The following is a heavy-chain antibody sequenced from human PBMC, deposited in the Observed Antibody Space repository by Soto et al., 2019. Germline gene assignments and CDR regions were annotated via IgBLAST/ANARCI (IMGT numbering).Heavy chain of an antibody. V-gene: IGHV4-59*08. CDR2: IHYSGST. J-gene: IGHJ4*02. CDR3: ARGSTTEKVDS. Sequence: SETLSLTCTVSGGSISSYYWSWIRQPPGKGLEWIGHIHYSGSTKYNPSLKSRVTISVDTSMNQFSLALTSVTAADTAMYYCARGSTTEKVDSWGQGILVTVSS. CDR1: GGSISSYY.